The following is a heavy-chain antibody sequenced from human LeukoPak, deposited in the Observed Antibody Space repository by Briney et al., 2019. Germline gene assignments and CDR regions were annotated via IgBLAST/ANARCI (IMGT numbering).Heavy chain of an antibody. CDR3: ASWDPQLGDAFDI. CDR2: ISYDGSYK. Sequence: GGSLRLSCAASGFTFSTSGMHWVRQSPGKGLEWMALISYDGSYKDFADSVQGRFTISRDNSKNTLYLQMNSLRPEDTAVYYCASWDPQLGDAFDIWGQGTMVTVSS. J-gene: IGHJ3*02. CDR1: GFTFSTSG. D-gene: IGHD3-16*01. V-gene: IGHV3-30*03.